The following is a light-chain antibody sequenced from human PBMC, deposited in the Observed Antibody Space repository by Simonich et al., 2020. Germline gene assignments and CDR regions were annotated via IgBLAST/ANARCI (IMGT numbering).Light chain of an antibody. CDR2: KVS. CDR1: QSLVHSDGTTY. J-gene: IGKJ3*01. Sequence: DVVMTQSPLSLPVTLGQPASISCRSSQSLVHSDGTTYLNWFQQRPGQSPRRLIYKVSNRDSGVPERFSGSGSGTDFTLKISRVEAEDVGVYYCMQGTHWPPFTFGPGTKVDIK. CDR3: MQGTHWPPFT. V-gene: IGKV2-30*02.